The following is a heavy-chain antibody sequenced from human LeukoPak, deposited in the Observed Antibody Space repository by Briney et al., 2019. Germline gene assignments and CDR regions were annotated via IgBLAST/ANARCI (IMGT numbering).Heavy chain of an antibody. Sequence: ASVEVSYKAFGYTFTGYYMHWVRQAPGHGLKWMGWINPNSGGTNYAQKFQGRVTMTRDTSISTAYMELSRLRSDDTAVYYCAINQLLSGVDYWGQGNLVTVSS. J-gene: IGHJ4*02. CDR2: INPNSGGT. CDR3: AINQLLSGVDY. V-gene: IGHV1-2*02. CDR1: GYTFTGYY. D-gene: IGHD2-2*01.